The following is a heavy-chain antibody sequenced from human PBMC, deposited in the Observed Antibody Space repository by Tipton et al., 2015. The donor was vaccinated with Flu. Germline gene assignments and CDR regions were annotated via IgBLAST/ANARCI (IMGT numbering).Heavy chain of an antibody. V-gene: IGHV3-53*01. CDR3: ARSTPKDIVVVVAATPDAAFDI. Sequence: SLRLSCAASGFTVSSNYMSWVRQAPGKGLEWVSVIYSGGSTYYADSVKGRFTISRDNSKNTLYLQMNSLRAEDTAGYYCARSTPKDIVVVVAATPDAAFDIWGQGTMVTVSS. CDR1: GFTVSSNY. CDR2: IYSGGST. D-gene: IGHD2-15*01. J-gene: IGHJ3*02.